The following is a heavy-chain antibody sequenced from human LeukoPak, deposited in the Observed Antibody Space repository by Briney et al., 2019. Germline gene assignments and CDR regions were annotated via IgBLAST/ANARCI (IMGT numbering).Heavy chain of an antibody. CDR1: GFTISSYS. Sequence: GSLILSCLVSGFTISSYSMNWVLQAPGKGLEWVSSISSSSSYIYYADSVKGRFTISRDNAKNSLYLQMNSLRAEDTAVYYCVGTLTTVVAIWHKGTTVTVSS. J-gene: IGHJ6*04. CDR3: VGTLTTVVAI. V-gene: IGHV3-21*01. D-gene: IGHD4-11*01. CDR2: ISSSSSYI.